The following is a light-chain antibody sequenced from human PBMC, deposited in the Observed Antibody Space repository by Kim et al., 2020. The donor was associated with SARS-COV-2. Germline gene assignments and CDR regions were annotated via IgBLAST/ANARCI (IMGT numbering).Light chain of an antibody. CDR3: QVWDNNWV. J-gene: IGLJ3*02. CDR1: NIGSKN. Sequence: SYELTQALSVSVALGQTARITCGGNNIGSKNVHWYQQKPGQAPVLVMYRDTNRPSGIPERFSGANSGNTATLTISRAQAGDEADYYCQVWDNNWVFGGGTQLTVL. V-gene: IGLV3-9*01. CDR2: RDT.